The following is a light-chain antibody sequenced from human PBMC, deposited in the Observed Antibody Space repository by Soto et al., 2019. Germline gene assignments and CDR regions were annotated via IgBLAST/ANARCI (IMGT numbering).Light chain of an antibody. Sequence: EIVLTQSPGTLSLSPGERATLSCRASQSVSSSYLAWYQQKPGQAPRLLIYGASIRATGIPNRFIGSGSGTDFTLTISRLDPEDFAVYYCQQFGGSPRTFGQGTRVEIK. CDR2: GAS. CDR1: QSVSSSY. V-gene: IGKV3-20*01. CDR3: QQFGGSPRT. J-gene: IGKJ1*01.